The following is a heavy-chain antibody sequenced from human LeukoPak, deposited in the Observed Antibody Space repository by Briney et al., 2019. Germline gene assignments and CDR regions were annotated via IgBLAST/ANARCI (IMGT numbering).Heavy chain of an antibody. V-gene: IGHV5-51*01. CDR1: QYSFTNYW. J-gene: IGHJ4*02. D-gene: IGHD5-18*01. CDR2: IYPGDSDT. Sequence: GESLQISSKGSQYSFTNYWIAWARPVPGKGLEWMGIIYPGDSDTRYSPSSQGQVTISADKSISTACRQWNSLKASDTAMYYCARRHKRGAYSYGVDYWGQGTLVSVSS. CDR3: ARRHKRGAYSYGVDY.